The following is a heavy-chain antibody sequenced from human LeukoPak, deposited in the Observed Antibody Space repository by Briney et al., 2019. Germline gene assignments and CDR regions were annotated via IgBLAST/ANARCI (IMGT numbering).Heavy chain of an antibody. CDR3: ARQMRTVDVLNLDYSYYFYLDV. CDR1: GGSFSGYY. D-gene: IGHD3-10*02. CDR2: VNHSGNT. J-gene: IGHJ6*03. Sequence: SETLSLTCAVYGGSFSGYYWSWIRQPPGKGLEWIGEVNHSGNTNYNPSLKSRVTITVDPSKNQFSLKVTSVTAADTAVYYCARQMRTVDVLNLDYSYYFYLDVWGKGTTVTISS. V-gene: IGHV4-34*01.